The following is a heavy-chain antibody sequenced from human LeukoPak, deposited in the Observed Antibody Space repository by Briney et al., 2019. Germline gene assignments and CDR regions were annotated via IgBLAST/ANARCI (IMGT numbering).Heavy chain of an antibody. J-gene: IGHJ4*02. V-gene: IGHV1-69*13. CDR2: IIPIVGTT. Sequence: ASVKVSCKASGGTFSSYAFSWVRQAPGQGLEWMGGIIPIVGTTNYAQMFQGRVTITADESTSTAYMELSSPRSEDTAVYYCARGGYYYDSSGYSHLPDYWGQGTLVTVSA. CDR1: GGTFSSYA. D-gene: IGHD3-22*01. CDR3: ARGGYYYDSSGYSHLPDY.